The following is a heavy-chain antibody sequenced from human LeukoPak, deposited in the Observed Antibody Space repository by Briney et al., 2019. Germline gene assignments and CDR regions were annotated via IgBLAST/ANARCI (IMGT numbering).Heavy chain of an antibody. CDR1: GYTFTSYY. Sequence: ASVKVSCKASGYTFTSYYMHWVRQAPGQGLEWMGIINPSGGSTSYAQKFQGRVTMTRDTSTSTVYMELSSLRSEDTAVYYCAREGAYYGSGSYYRGYYYYGMTSGAKGPRSPSP. CDR3: AREGAYYGSGSYYRGYYYYGMTS. J-gene: IGHJ6*02. V-gene: IGHV1-46*01. CDR2: INPSGGST. D-gene: IGHD3-10*01.